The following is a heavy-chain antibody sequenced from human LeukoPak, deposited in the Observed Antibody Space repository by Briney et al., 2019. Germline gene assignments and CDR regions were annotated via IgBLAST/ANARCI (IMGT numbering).Heavy chain of an antibody. V-gene: IGHV4-39*07. CDR1: GGSVSSNNYY. D-gene: IGHD3-3*01. J-gene: IGHJ3*01. CDR3: VRLWEWASAPAAFDA. CDR2: IYYNGST. Sequence: PSQTLSLTCSVSGGSVSSNNYYSGSHNYYWGWVRQPPEKGLEWIGTIYYNGSTIYNPSVKSRVTISVDTSNNRFSLKVRSVTAADTAVYYCVRLWEWASAPAAFDAWGQGTMVIVSS.